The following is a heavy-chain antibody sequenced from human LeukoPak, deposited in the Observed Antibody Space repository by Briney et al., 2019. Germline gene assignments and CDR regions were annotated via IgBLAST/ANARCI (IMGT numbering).Heavy chain of an antibody. CDR1: GFTFNNYE. CDR3: ARAYSSSWTRGYFDY. V-gene: IGHV3-48*03. D-gene: IGHD6-13*01. Sequence: PGGSLRLSCAASGFTFNNYEMNWVRQAPGKGLEWVSSVSGGPTNIYYADSVKGRFTTSRDNAENSLYLQMNSLRADDTAVYYCARAYSSSWTRGYFDYWGQGSLVTVSS. CDR2: VSGGPTNI. J-gene: IGHJ4*02.